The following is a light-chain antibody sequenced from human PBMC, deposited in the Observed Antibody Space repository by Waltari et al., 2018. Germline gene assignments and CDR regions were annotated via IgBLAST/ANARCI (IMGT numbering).Light chain of an antibody. J-gene: IGLJ2*01. Sequence: QSAPTQPASVSGSPGQSVTIFCAGTSNDVRGYNSVSWYQEPPGQAPRVIIYDVSDRPSGVSDRFSGSKSGNTASLTISGLQAEDEADYYCSSQSSNDVVLFGGGTKLTVL. CDR1: SNDVRGYNS. V-gene: IGLV2-14*01. CDR2: DVS. CDR3: SSQSSNDVVL.